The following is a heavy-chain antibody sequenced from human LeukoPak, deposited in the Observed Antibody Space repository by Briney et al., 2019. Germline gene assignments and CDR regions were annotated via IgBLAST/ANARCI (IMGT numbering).Heavy chain of an antibody. CDR3: AKRGVVIRVFLVGFHKEAYYFDS. J-gene: IGHJ4*02. D-gene: IGHD3-10*01. Sequence: GGSLRLSCAVSGITLSNYGMSWVRQAPGKGLEWVAGISDSGGRTNYTDSVKGRFTISRDNPKNTLYLQMNSLRAEDTAVYFCAKRGVVIRVFLVGFHKEAYYFDSWGQGALVTVSS. CDR1: GITLSNYG. V-gene: IGHV3-23*01. CDR2: ISDSGGRT.